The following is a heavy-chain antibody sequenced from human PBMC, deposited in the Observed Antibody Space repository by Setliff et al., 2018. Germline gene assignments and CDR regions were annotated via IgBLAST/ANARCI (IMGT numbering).Heavy chain of an antibody. V-gene: IGHV3-23*01. D-gene: IGHD2-15*01. CDR3: ARGYCSGGSGGSCYRLGDMDV. CDR1: GFTFSSYA. J-gene: IGHJ6*03. Sequence: GGSLRLSCAASGFTFSSYAMTWVRQVPGKGLEWVSGISGYGSRTYYADSVKGRSTISRDNSQNTMYLQMNSLRAEDTAVYYCARGYCSGGSGGSCYRLGDMDVWGKGTTVTVS. CDR2: ISGYGSRT.